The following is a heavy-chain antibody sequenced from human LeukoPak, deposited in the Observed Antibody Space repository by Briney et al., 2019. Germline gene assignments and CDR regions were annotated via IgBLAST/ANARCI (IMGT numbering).Heavy chain of an antibody. D-gene: IGHD5-18*01. Sequence: GASVKVSCKASGYTFTSYYMHWVRQAPGQGLEWMGIINPSGGSTSYAQKFQGRVTMTRDTSTSTVYMELSSLRSEDTAVYYCASRGYSYGYDDYWGQGTLVTVSS. V-gene: IGHV1-46*01. CDR3: ASRGYSYGYDDY. CDR1: GYTFTSYY. J-gene: IGHJ4*02. CDR2: INPSGGST.